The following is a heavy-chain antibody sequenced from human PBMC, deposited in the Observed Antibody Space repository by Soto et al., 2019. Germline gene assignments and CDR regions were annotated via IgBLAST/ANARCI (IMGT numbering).Heavy chain of an antibody. D-gene: IGHD5-12*01. CDR3: AGDSVYSGYEHFDP. J-gene: IGHJ5*02. CDR2: IYHSGSP. V-gene: IGHV4-31*03. Sequence: SETLSLTRTVSGGSISSGGYYWSWIRQHPGKGLEWIGYIYHSGSPYYNPSLKSRVIISEDTSKNQFSLKLSSVTAADTAVYYCAGDSVYSGYEHFDPWGQGTLVTVSS. CDR1: GGSISSGGYY.